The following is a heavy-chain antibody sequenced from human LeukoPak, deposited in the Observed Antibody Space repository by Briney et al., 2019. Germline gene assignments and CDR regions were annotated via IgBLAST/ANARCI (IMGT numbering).Heavy chain of an antibody. Sequence: GGSLRLSCAASGFTFSSYEMNWVRQAPGKGLEWVSYISRSGSTMYYADSVKGRFTISRDNAKNSLYLQMNSLRAEDTAVYYCAKETGRWELEWGQGTLVTVSS. J-gene: IGHJ4*02. D-gene: IGHD1-26*01. CDR1: GFTFSSYE. CDR3: AKETGRWELE. CDR2: ISRSGSTM. V-gene: IGHV3-48*03.